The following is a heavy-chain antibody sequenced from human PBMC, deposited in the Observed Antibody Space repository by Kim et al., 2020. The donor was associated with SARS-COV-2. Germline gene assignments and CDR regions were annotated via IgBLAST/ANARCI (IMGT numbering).Heavy chain of an antibody. D-gene: IGHD6-13*01. Sequence: GGSLRLSCAASGFTFSSYAMHWVRQAPGKGLEWVAVISYDGSNKYYADSVKGRFTISRDNSKNTLYLQMNSLRAEDTAVYYCARTRPTYSSSWTGIHDAFDIWGQGTMVTVSS. CDR1: GFTFSSYA. V-gene: IGHV3-30*04. J-gene: IGHJ3*02. CDR2: ISYDGSNK. CDR3: ARTRPTYSSSWTGIHDAFDI.